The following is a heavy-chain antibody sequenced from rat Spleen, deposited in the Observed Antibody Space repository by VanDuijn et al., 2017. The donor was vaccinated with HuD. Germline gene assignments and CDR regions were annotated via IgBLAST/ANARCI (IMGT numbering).Heavy chain of an antibody. D-gene: IGHD1-10*01. J-gene: IGHJ2*01. Sequence: EVQLQESGPGLVKPSQSLSLTCSVTGYSITSSYRWNWIRKFPGNKLEWMGYINSAGSTNYNPSLKSRISITRDTSKNQFFLQVNSVTTEDTATYYCARFITTPYFDYWGQGVMVTVSS. CDR2: INSAGST. V-gene: IGHV3-3*01. CDR1: GYSITSSYR. CDR3: ARFITTPYFDY.